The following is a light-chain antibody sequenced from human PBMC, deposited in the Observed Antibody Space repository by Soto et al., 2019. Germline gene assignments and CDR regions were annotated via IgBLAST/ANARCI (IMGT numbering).Light chain of an antibody. V-gene: IGLV2-23*01. Sequence: QSALTQPASVSGSPEQSITISCTGTSSDVGSYNLVSWCQQHPGKAPKLMIYEGSKRPSGVSNRFSGSKSGNTASLTISGLQAEDEADYYCCSYAGSGTWVFGGGTKLTVL. CDR1: SSDVGSYNL. CDR2: EGS. J-gene: IGLJ3*02. CDR3: CSYAGSGTWV.